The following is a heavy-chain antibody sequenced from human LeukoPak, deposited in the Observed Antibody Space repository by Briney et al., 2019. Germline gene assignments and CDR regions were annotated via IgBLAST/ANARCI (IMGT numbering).Heavy chain of an antibody. CDR2: ISSGSSHI. CDR3: ARFLTVSVVPQRVDC. Sequence: GGSLRLSCAASGFNFDSYTMTWVRQAPGKGLEWASSISSGSSHIYYADSMKGRFTISRDNAKNSLYLQMNSLRAEDTAVYYCARFLTVSVVPQRVDCWGQGTLVTVSS. D-gene: IGHD1-14*01. J-gene: IGHJ4*02. V-gene: IGHV3-21*01. CDR1: GFNFDSYT.